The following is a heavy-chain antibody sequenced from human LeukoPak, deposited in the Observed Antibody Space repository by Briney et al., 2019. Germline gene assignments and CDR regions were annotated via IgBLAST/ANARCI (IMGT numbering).Heavy chain of an antibody. CDR3: ARPSTVTTSDNWFDP. V-gene: IGHV4-39*01. CDR1: GGSISSSSYY. D-gene: IGHD4-17*01. Sequence: SETLSLTCTVSGGSISSSSYYWGWIHQPPGKGLEWIGSIYYSGSTYYNPSLKSRVTISVDTSKNQFSLKLSSVTAADTAVYYCARPSTVTTSDNWFDPWGQGTLVTVSS. J-gene: IGHJ5*02. CDR2: IYYSGST.